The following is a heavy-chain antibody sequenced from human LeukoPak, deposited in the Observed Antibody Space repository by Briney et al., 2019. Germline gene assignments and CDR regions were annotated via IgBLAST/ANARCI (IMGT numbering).Heavy chain of an antibody. V-gene: IGHV3-48*04. Sequence: GGSLRLSCAASGFTFSSYSMNWVRQAPGKGLERVSYISSSSSTIYYADSVKGRFTISRDNAKNSLYLQMNSLRAEDTAVYYCAGEAGYCSSTSCPQDAFDIWGQGTMVTVSS. J-gene: IGHJ3*02. CDR1: GFTFSSYS. CDR2: ISSSSSTI. D-gene: IGHD2-2*01. CDR3: AGEAGYCSSTSCPQDAFDI.